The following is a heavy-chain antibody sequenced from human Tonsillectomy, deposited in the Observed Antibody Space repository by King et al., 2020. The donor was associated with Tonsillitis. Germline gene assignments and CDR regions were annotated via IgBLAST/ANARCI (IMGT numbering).Heavy chain of an antibody. V-gene: IGHV2-26*01. CDR3: ARIQGVNDYDTSGFMDV. CDR2: IFSNDEK. Sequence: VTLKESGPVLVKPTETLTLTCIVSGFSLANPRMGVSWIRQPPGKALEWLAHIFSNDEKSYTTSLKSRLTISKDTSTSHVVLTMTNMDPVDTATYYCARIQGVNDYDTSGFMDVWGQGTTVTVSS. D-gene: IGHD3-22*01. CDR1: GFSLANPRMG. J-gene: IGHJ6*02.